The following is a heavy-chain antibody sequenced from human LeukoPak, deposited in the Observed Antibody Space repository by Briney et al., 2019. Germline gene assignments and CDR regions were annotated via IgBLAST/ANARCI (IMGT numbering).Heavy chain of an antibody. CDR3: ARDQGIRFLEWLFDY. Sequence: ASVTVSFKASGYTFTGYYMHWVRQAPGQGLEWMGWINPNSGGTNYAQKFQGRVTMTRDTSISTAYMELSRLRSDDTAVYYCARDQGIRFLEWLFDYWGQGTLVTVSS. CDR1: GYTFTGYY. V-gene: IGHV1-2*02. D-gene: IGHD3-3*01. CDR2: INPNSGGT. J-gene: IGHJ4*02.